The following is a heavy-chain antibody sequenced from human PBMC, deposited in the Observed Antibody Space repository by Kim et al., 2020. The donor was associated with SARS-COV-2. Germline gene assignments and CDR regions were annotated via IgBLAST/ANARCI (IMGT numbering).Heavy chain of an antibody. CDR2: ISSSSSYI. CDR1: GFTFSSYS. Sequence: GGSLRLSCAASGFTFSSYSMNWVRQAPGKGLEWVSSISSSSSYIYYADSVKGRFTISRDNAKNSLYLQMNSLRAEDTAVYYCARLERFGELCDYWGQGTLVTVSS. J-gene: IGHJ4*02. D-gene: IGHD3-10*01. V-gene: IGHV3-21*04. CDR3: ARLERFGELCDY.